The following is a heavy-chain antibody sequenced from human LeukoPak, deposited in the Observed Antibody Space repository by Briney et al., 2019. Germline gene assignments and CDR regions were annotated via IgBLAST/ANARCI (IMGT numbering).Heavy chain of an antibody. Sequence: SETLSLTCAVYGGSFSGYYWSWIRQPPGKGLEWIGEISHSGSTNYNPSLKSRVTISVDTSKNQFSLKLSSVTAADTAVYYCARLRLFNWFDPWGQGTLVTVSS. CDR3: ARLRLFNWFDP. V-gene: IGHV4-34*01. CDR2: ISHSGST. J-gene: IGHJ5*02. CDR1: GGSFSGYY. D-gene: IGHD2-21*01.